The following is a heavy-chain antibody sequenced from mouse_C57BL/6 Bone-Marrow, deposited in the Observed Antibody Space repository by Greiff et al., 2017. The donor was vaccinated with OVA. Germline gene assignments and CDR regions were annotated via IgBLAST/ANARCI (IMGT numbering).Heavy chain of an antibody. CDR3: APAYYYGISPLDS. J-gene: IGHJ2*01. D-gene: IGHD1-1*01. CDR2: INPSSGYT. V-gene: IGHV1-7*01. Sequence: QVQLKQSGAELAKPGASVKLSCKASGYTFTSYWMHWVNQRPGQGLEWIGYINPSSGYTKYTQKFKDKATLTADKSSSTAYMQLSSLTYEDSAVYDGAPAYYYGISPLDSGGQGTTLTVSS. CDR1: GYTFTSYW.